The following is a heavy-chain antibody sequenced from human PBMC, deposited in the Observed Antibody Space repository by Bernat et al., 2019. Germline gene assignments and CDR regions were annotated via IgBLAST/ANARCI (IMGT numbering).Heavy chain of an antibody. D-gene: IGHD6-13*01. Sequence: QVQLQESGPGLVKPSETLSLTCAVSGYSISSGYYWGWIRQPPGKGLEWIGSIYHSGSTYYNPSLKSRVTISVDTSKNQFSLKLSSVTAADTAVYYCARELRPTYSRSWYYYYYYMDVWGKGTTVTVSS. CDR1: GYSISSGYY. CDR3: ARELRPTYSRSWYYYYYYMDV. V-gene: IGHV4-38-2*02. CDR2: IYHSGST. J-gene: IGHJ6*03.